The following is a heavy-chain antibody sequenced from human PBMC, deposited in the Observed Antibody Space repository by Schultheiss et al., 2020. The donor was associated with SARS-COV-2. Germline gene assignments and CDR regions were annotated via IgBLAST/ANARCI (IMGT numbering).Heavy chain of an antibody. D-gene: IGHD3-10*01. CDR1: GFTFSSYG. Sequence: GGSLRLSCAASGFTFSSYGMHWVRQAPGKGLEWVAVISYDGSNKYYADSVKGRITISRDNSKNTLYLQMNSLRADDTAVYYCARGELGDNFGTKWFDYWGQGTQVTVSS. J-gene: IGHJ4*02. CDR3: ARGELGDNFGTKWFDY. CDR2: ISYDGSNK. V-gene: IGHV3-30*03.